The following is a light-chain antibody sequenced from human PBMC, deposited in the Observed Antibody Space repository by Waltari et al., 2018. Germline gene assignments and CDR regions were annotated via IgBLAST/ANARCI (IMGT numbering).Light chain of an antibody. CDR3: QHYVSLPVT. Sequence: EIVLTQSPGTLSLSPGERATLSCRASQSVSRALAWYQQNPGQAPRLLIYGASNRATGIPDRFGGSGAGTDVSRIISRLEPEDFSVYYCQHYVSLPVTFGQGTKVEIK. J-gene: IGKJ1*01. CDR2: GAS. V-gene: IGKV3-20*01. CDR1: QSVSRA.